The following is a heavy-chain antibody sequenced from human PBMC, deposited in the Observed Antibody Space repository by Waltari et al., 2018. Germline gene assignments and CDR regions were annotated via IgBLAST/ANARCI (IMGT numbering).Heavy chain of an antibody. J-gene: IGHJ4*02. V-gene: IGHV1-18*01. CDR1: GFTFNNFG. D-gene: IGHD3-16*01. CDR3: ARNIMRRIDE. Sequence: QVRLVQSGTEVKRPGASVKVSCKASGFTFNNFGFSWVRQAPGHGLEWLGWISAYCVATHYAEKFQGRVTMTTDTSTDIVYMDLRSLRSDDTAVYFCARNIMRRIDEWGQGTLLTVSS. CDR2: ISAYCVAT.